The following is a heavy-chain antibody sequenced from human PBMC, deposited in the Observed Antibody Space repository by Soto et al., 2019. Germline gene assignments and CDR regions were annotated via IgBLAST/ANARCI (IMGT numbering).Heavy chain of an antibody. J-gene: IGHJ4*02. Sequence: ASVKVSCKASGDTFTTYDINWVRQATGQGLEWMGWMNPNSGYADYAQNFQGRVTMSRDTSIKTAYMELSHLKSEDTAVYYCARRGASATLDQWGQGTLVTVSS. CDR3: ARRGASATLDQ. CDR1: GDTFTTYD. CDR2: MNPNSGYA. V-gene: IGHV1-8*01.